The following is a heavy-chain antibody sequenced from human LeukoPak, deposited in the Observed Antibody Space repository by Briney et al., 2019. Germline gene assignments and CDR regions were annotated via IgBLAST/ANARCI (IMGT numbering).Heavy chain of an antibody. CDR2: ISSSGNTV. J-gene: IGHJ4*02. V-gene: IGHV3-48*01. D-gene: IGHD1-14*01. CDR1: GFSFNTYS. Sequence: GGSLRLSCAASGFSFNTYSFSWVRQAPGKGLEHISYISSSGNTVLYADSVKGRFTFSRHGPKSSVYLQMNSLRAEDTAVYYCARITEVRSTDCWGQGTLVTVSS. CDR3: ARITEVRSTDC.